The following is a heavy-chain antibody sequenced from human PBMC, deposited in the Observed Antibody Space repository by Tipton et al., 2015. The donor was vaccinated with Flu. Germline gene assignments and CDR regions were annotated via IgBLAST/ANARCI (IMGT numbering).Heavy chain of an antibody. D-gene: IGHD4-11*01. CDR1: GGSISSYY. V-gene: IGHV4-59*08. Sequence: TLSLTCNVSGGSISSYYWSWIRQPPGKGLEWIGCIHYTGSTKYNPSLKSRVTLSVDTSKNQFSLRLTSVTAADTGVYYCARRDYSNYVSEPKNWFDPWGQGTLVSVSS. CDR3: ARRDYSNYVSEPKNWFDP. CDR2: IHYTGST. J-gene: IGHJ5*02.